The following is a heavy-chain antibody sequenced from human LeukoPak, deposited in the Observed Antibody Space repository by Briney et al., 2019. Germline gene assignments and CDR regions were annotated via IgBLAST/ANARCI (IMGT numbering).Heavy chain of an antibody. CDR3: ARGHQRGRDGYNPAQDY. CDR2: IWYDGSNK. J-gene: IGHJ4*02. CDR1: GFTFSSYG. V-gene: IGHV3-33*01. D-gene: IGHD5-24*01. Sequence: GGSLRLSCAASGFTFSSYGMHWVRQAPGKGLEGVAVIWYDGSNKYYADSVKGRFTISRDNSKNTLYLQMNSLRAEDTAVYYCARGHQRGRDGYNPAQDYWGQGTLVTVSS.